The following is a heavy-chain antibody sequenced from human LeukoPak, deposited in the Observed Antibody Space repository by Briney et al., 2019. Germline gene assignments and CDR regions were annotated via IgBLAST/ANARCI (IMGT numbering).Heavy chain of an antibody. V-gene: IGHV3-9*01. CDR2: ISWNSGSI. CDR3: AKDSSRDGYSPVLDY. D-gene: IGHD5-24*01. J-gene: IGHJ4*02. Sequence: GGSLRLSCAASGFTFDDYAMHWVRQAPGKGLEGVSGISWNSGSIGYADSVKGRFTISRDNAKNSLYLQMHSLRAEDTALYSCAKDSSRDGYSPVLDYWGQGTLVTVSS. CDR1: GFTFDDYA.